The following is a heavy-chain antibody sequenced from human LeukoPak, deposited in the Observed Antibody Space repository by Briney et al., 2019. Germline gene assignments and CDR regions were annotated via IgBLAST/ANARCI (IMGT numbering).Heavy chain of an antibody. CDR2: SYDRSKWYN. V-gene: IGHV6-1*01. Sequence: SQTLPHTCAISGDSVSSNSATWNWSRKSPSRGLEWLGRSYDRSKWYNDYALSVKSRITINPDTSKNQFSLHLNSVTPEDTAVYYCARDLAGFGGYSYGMVDYWGQGTLVTVSS. CDR3: ARDLAGFGGYSYGMVDY. CDR1: GDSVSSNSAT. D-gene: IGHD5-18*01. J-gene: IGHJ4*02.